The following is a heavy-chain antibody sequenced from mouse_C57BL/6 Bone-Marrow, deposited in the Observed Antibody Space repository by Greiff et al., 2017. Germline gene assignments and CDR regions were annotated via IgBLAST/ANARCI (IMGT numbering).Heavy chain of an antibody. CDR1: GFTFSSYG. V-gene: IGHV5-6*02. J-gene: IGHJ2*01. Sequence: DVMLVESGGDLVKPGGSLKLSCAASGFTFSSYGMSWVRQTPDKRLEWVATISSGGSYTYYPASVKGRFTISRDNAKNTLYLQMSRLKSEDTAMYYCARQDLSTMITTTGYYFDYWGQGTTRTVSS. CDR2: ISSGGSYT. D-gene: IGHD2-4*01. CDR3: ARQDLSTMITTTGYYFDY.